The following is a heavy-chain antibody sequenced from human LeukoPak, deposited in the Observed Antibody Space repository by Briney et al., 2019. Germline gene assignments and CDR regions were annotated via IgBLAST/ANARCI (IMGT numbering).Heavy chain of an antibody. CDR2: IYCSGST. CDR3: ARDKNARPKAYYDFWSGYYARAPYYFDY. V-gene: IGHV4-39*07. D-gene: IGHD3-3*01. CDR1: GGSISSSSYY. Sequence: SETLSLTCTVSGGSISSSSYYWGWIRQPPGKGLEWIGSIYCSGSTYYNPSLKSRVTISVDTSKNQFSLELSSVTAADTAVYYCARDKNARPKAYYDFWSGYYARAPYYFDYWGQGTLVTVSS. J-gene: IGHJ4*02.